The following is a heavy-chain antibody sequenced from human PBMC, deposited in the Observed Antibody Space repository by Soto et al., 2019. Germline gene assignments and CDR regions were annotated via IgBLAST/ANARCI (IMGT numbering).Heavy chain of an antibody. CDR1: GGSISSYY. J-gene: IGHJ6*02. V-gene: IGHV4-59*01. CDR2: IYYSGST. Sequence: QVQLQESGPGLVKPSETLSLTCTVSGGSISSYYWSWIRQPPGKGLEWIGYIYYSGSTNYNPSLKSRVTISVDTSKNQFSLKLSSVTAADTAVYYCARGEERYDFWSGYGHGMDVWGQGTTVTVSS. CDR3: ARGEERYDFWSGYGHGMDV. D-gene: IGHD3-3*01.